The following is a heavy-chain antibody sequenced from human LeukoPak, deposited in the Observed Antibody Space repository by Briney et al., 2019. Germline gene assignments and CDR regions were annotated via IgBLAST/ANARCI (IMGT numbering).Heavy chain of an antibody. J-gene: IGHJ4*02. Sequence: SETLSLTCTVSGGSISSSSYYWGWIRQPPGKGLEWIGSIYYSGSTYYNPSLKSRLTISVDMSKNQFSLKLSSVTAADTAVYYCARRLIVATIDYWGQGTLVTVSS. V-gene: IGHV4-39*01. CDR1: GGSISSSSYY. CDR3: ARRLIVATIDY. D-gene: IGHD5-12*01. CDR2: IYYSGST.